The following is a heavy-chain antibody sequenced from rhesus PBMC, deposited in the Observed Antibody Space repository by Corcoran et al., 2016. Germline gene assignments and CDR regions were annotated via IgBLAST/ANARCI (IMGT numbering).Heavy chain of an antibody. CDR1: GGSFSSYW. D-gene: IGHD2-2*01. CDR3: ARRGAYCTSTTCYGDAFDF. J-gene: IGHJ3*01. Sequence: QVQLQESGPGLVKPSETLSLTCAVSGGSFSSYWWGWIRQPPGTGLGWTGGIYGSTGTTESDPSPKTRATISRDTSKHRFSLKLSSVTAADTAVYDCARRGAYCTSTTCYGDAFDFWGQGLRVTVSS. CDR2: IYGSTGTT. V-gene: IGHV4-160*01.